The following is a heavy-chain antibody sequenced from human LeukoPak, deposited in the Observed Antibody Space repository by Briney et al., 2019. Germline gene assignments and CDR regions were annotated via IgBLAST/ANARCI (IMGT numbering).Heavy chain of an antibody. CDR2: IYYSGGT. CDR3: ARYGDYPGHFDL. CDR1: GGSISSYY. J-gene: IGHJ2*01. V-gene: IGHV4-59*01. D-gene: IGHD4-17*01. Sequence: SETLSLTCTVSGGSISSYYWSWIRQPPGKGLEWIGYIYYSGGTNYNPSLKSRVTISVDTSKNQFSLKLSSVTAADTAVYYCARYGDYPGHFDLWGRGTLVTVSS.